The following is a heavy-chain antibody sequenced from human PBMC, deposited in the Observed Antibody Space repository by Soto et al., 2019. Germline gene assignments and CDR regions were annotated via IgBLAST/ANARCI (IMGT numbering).Heavy chain of an antibody. CDR3: TREPPAVAGEAGDSYYYGMDV. CDR1: GYIFTNYV. J-gene: IGHJ6*02. Sequence: GASVRVSCKASGYIFTNYVMHWVRQAPGQGLEWMGWINGGTGNKQYSQKFQGRVTITRDASASTAYMELSSLISEDTAIYYCTREPPAVAGEAGDSYYYGMDVWGQGTTVTVSS. D-gene: IGHD6-19*01. CDR2: INGGTGNK. V-gene: IGHV1-3*01.